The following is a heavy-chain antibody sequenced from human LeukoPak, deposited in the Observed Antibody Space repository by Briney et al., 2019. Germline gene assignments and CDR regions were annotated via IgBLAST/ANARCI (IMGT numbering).Heavy chain of an antibody. D-gene: IGHD3-9*01. CDR3: ARLAFPYYDILTGVDY. J-gene: IGHJ4*02. CDR2: ISAYNGNT. Sequence: ASVKVSCKASGYTFTSYGISWVRQAPGQGLEWMGWISAYNGNTNYAQKLQGRVTMTTDTYTSTAYMELRSLRSDDTAVYYCARLAFPYYDILTGVDYWGQGTLVTVSS. V-gene: IGHV1-18*01. CDR1: GYTFTSYG.